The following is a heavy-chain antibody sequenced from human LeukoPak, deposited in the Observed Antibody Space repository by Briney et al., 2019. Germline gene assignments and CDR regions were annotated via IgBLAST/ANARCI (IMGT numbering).Heavy chain of an antibody. V-gene: IGHV4-31*03. CDR2: IYYSGST. CDR3: ARMDDSSGDFDY. D-gene: IGHD3-22*01. CDR1: SGSISRGGYY. J-gene: IGHJ4*02. Sequence: SETLSLTSTVSSGSISRGGYYWIWIRQHPRQSLTWIGYIYYSGSTYYISSLKSRVTISVDTSKIQFSLKLSSVTAADAAVYYCARMDDSSGDFDYWGQGTLVTVSS.